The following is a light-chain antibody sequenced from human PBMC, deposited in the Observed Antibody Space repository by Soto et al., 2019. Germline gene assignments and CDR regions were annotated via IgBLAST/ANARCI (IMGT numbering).Light chain of an antibody. CDR1: QSVSSN. Sequence: EIVMTQSTATLSVSPGERATLSCRASQSVSSNLAWYQQKPGQAPRLLIYGASTRATGIPARFSGSGSGTEFTLTISSLQSEDFAVYYCQQYNNWPRVFGQGAKVEIK. J-gene: IGKJ1*01. CDR2: GAS. CDR3: QQYNNWPRV. V-gene: IGKV3-15*01.